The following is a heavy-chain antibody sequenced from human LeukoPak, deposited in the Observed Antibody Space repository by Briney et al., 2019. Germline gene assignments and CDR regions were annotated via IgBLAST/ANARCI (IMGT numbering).Heavy chain of an antibody. CDR1: GFTFSSYA. V-gene: IGHV3-30-3*01. CDR2: ISYDGSNK. CDR3: ARTRSRSKYDSSYFDY. D-gene: IGHD3-22*01. Sequence: PGGSLRLSCAASGFTFSSYAMHWVRQAPGKGLEWVAVISYDGSNKYYADSVKGRFTISRDNSKNTLYLQMNSLRAEDTAVYYCARTRSRSKYDSSYFDYWGQGTLVTVSS. J-gene: IGHJ4*02.